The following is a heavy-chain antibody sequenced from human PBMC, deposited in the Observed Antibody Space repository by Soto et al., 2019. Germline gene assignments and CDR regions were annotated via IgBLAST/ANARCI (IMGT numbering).Heavy chain of an antibody. CDR2: INPSGGST. D-gene: IGHD3-22*01. J-gene: IGHJ4*02. Sequence: GASVKVSCKASGYTFTSYYMHWVRQAPGQGLEWMGIINPSGGSTSYAQKFQGRVTMTRDTSTSTVYMELSSLRSEDTAVYCCARDGSDYYDSSGYYYWGQGTLVTVS. CDR3: ARDGSDYYDSSGYYY. CDR1: GYTFTSYY. V-gene: IGHV1-46*01.